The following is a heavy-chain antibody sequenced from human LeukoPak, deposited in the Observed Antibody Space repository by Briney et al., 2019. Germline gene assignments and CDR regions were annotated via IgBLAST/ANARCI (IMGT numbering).Heavy chain of an antibody. V-gene: IGHV3-23*01. Sequence: GSLRLSCAVSGFTVSSNYMSWVRQAPGKGLEWVSAISGSGGSTYYADSVKGRFTISRDNSKNTLYLQMNSLRAEDTAVYYCAKEDGRYSSSWNAFDIWGQGTMVTGSS. CDR1: GFTVSSNY. J-gene: IGHJ3*02. CDR2: ISGSGGST. CDR3: AKEDGRYSSSWNAFDI. D-gene: IGHD6-13*01.